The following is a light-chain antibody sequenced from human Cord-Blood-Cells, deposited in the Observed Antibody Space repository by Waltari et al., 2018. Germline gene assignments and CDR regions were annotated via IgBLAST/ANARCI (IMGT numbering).Light chain of an antibody. V-gene: IGLV2-14*01. Sequence: QSALTQPASVSGSPGQSITIFCTGTRSDVGGYNYVAWYQQHPGKAPKLMIYDVSNRRSGVSNRFSGYKSVNTASLTISGLQAEDEADYYCSSYTSSSRVFGGGTKLTVL. CDR1: RSDVGGYNY. J-gene: IGLJ2*01. CDR3: SSYTSSSRV. CDR2: DVS.